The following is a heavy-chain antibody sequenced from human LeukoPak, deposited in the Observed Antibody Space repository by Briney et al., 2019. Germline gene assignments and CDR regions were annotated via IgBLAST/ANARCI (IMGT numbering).Heavy chain of an antibody. Sequence: PSETLSLTCAVYGESFSGYYWSWIRQPPGKGLEWIGEINHSGSTNYNPSLKSRVTISVDTSKNQFSLKLSSVTAADTAVYYCARGMHPDYWGQGTLVTVSS. J-gene: IGHJ4*02. CDR2: INHSGST. CDR3: ARGMHPDY. V-gene: IGHV4-34*01. CDR1: GESFSGYY.